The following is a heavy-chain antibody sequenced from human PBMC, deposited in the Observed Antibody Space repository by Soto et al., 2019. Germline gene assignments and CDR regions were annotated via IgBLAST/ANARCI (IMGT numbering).Heavy chain of an antibody. CDR2: IYYSGST. CDR1: GGSISSGDYY. V-gene: IGHV4-30-4*01. Sequence: SETLSLTCTVSGGSISSGDYYWSWIRQPPGKGLEWIGYIYYSGSTYYNPSLKSRVTISVDTSKNQFSLKLSSVTAADTAVYFCAKDNPPPHTMTDYWGQGTLVTVSS. J-gene: IGHJ4*02. CDR3: AKDNPPPHTMTDY. D-gene: IGHD3-22*01.